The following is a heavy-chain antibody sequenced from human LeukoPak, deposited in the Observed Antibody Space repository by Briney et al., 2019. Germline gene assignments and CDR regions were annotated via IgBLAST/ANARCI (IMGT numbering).Heavy chain of an antibody. CDR1: GFTLTNYA. V-gene: IGHV3-23*01. CDR2: ISGGGHNT. J-gene: IGHJ4*02. D-gene: IGHD5-18*01. Sequence: GGSLRLSCAASGFTLTNYAMSWVRQAPGKGLEWVSLISGGGHNTYYADSVKGRFTISTDNSKNTLYLQMNSLRAEDTAVYCCAKATGTGYGYDFFDYWGQGTLVTVSS. CDR3: AKATGTGYGYDFFDY.